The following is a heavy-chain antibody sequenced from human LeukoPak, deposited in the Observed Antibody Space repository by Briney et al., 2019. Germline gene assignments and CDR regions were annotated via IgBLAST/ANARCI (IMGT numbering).Heavy chain of an antibody. Sequence: GSLRLSCAASGFTFSSYWMSWVRQAPGKGLEWIGYIYYSGSTNYNPSLKSRVTISVDTSKNQFSLKLSSVTAADTAVYYCARARSSGYYYGSWGQGTLVTVSS. V-gene: IGHV4-59*01. CDR2: IYYSGST. J-gene: IGHJ5*02. CDR1: GFTFSSYW. CDR3: ARARSSGYYYGS. D-gene: IGHD3-22*01.